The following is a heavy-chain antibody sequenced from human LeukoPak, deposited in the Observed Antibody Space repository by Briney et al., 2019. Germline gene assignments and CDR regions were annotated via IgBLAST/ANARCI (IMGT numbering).Heavy chain of an antibody. V-gene: IGHV3-48*01. Sequence: GGSLRLSCAASGFTFSSYSMNWVRQAPGKGLEWISYISSNSGAIYYADSVKGRFTISRDNSKNTLYLQMNSLRAEDTAVYYCAKNAGSCWYEVEYFQHWGQGTLVTVSS. CDR2: ISSNSGAI. D-gene: IGHD6-19*01. CDR1: GFTFSSYS. J-gene: IGHJ1*01. CDR3: AKNAGSCWYEVEYFQH.